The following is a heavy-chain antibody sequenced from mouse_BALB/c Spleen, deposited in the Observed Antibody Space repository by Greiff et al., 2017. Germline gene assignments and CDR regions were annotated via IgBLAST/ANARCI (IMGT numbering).Heavy chain of an antibody. V-gene: IGHV2-2*02. CDR3: ARKGAYRYGVYYAMDY. CDR1: GFSLTSYG. J-gene: IGHJ4*01. D-gene: IGHD2-14*01. Sequence: QVQLQQSGPGLVQPSQSLSITCTVSGFSLTSYGVHWVRQSPGKGLEWLGVIWSGGSTDYNAAFISRLSISKDNSKSQVFFKMNSLQANDTAIYYCARKGAYRYGVYYAMDYWGQGTSVTVSS. CDR2: IWSGGST.